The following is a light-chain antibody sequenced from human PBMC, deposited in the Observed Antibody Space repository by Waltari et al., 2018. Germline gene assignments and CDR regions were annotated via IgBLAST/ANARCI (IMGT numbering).Light chain of an antibody. J-gene: IGKJ1*01. CDR3: QHYVRLPVT. CDR1: QSVGRS. V-gene: IGKV3-20*01. Sequence: EIVLTQSPGTLSLSPGERATLSCRASQSVGRSLAWYQQKPGRAPRLLIYATSNRATGIPDRFSASGSGTDFSLTISRLEPEDFALYYCQHYVRLPVTFGQGNKVEVK. CDR2: ATS.